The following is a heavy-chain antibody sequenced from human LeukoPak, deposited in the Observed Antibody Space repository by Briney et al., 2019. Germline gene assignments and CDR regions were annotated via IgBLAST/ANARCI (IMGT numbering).Heavy chain of an antibody. J-gene: IGHJ4*02. D-gene: IGHD3-10*01. V-gene: IGHV1-69*04. CDR2: IIPILGIA. CDR3: ARAVTMVRGAIDY. CDR1: GGTFSSYA. Sequence: ASVKVSCKASGGTFSSYAISWVRQAPGQGLEWMGRIIPILGIANYAQKFQGRVTITADKSTSTAYMELSSLRSEDTAVYYCARAVTMVRGAIDYWGQGTLVTVSS.